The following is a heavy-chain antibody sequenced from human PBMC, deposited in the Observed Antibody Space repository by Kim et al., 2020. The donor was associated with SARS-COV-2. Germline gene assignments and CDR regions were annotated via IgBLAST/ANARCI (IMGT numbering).Heavy chain of an antibody. Sequence: GGSLRLSCAASGFTFSSYSMNWVRQAPGKGLEWVSYISSSSSTIYYADSVKGRFTISRDNAKNSLYLQMNSLRAEDTAVYYCAGDQGIAAAGALYYYGMDFWCQETTVTVSS. V-gene: IGHV3-48*04. D-gene: IGHD6-13*01. CDR3: AGDQGIAAAGALYYYGMDF. CDR1: GFTFSSYS. CDR2: ISSSSSTI. J-gene: IGHJ6*02.